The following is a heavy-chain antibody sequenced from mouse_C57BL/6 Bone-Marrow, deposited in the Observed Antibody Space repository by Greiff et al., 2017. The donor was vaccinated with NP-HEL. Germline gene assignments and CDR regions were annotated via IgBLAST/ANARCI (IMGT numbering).Heavy chain of an antibody. CDR1: GFNIKNTY. J-gene: IGHJ4*01. D-gene: IGHD2-4*01. CDR3: ARPLYYDYGDYYAMDY. V-gene: IGHV14-3*01. Sequence: EVQLQQSVAELVRPGASVKLSCTASGFNIKNTYMHWVKQRPEQGLEWIGRIDPANGNTKYAPKFQGKATITADTSSNTAYLQLSSLTSEDTAIYYCARPLYYDYGDYYAMDYWGQGTSVTVSS. CDR2: IDPANGNT.